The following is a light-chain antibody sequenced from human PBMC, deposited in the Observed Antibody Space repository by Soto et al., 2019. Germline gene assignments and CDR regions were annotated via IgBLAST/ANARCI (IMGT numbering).Light chain of an antibody. V-gene: IGLV3-21*01. CDR3: QVWDSGSAHVL. J-gene: IGLJ2*01. CDR1: NIGSKG. CDR2: SDT. Sequence: SSGLTQPPSVSVAPGETARISCGGNNIGSKGVHWYQQKPGQAPVLVIYSDTDLPPVIPERVSGSNSANMATLTISRVEAGDEADYYCQVWDSGSAHVLFGGGTKLTVL.